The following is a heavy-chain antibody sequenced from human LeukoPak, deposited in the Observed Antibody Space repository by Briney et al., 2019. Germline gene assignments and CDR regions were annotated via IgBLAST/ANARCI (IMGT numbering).Heavy chain of an antibody. D-gene: IGHD3-3*01. CDR1: GYTFTSLG. J-gene: IGHJ4*02. CDR3: AITYYDYWSLIY. V-gene: IGHV1-18*01. CDR2: ISAYNGNT. Sequence: ASVKVSCKASGYTFTSLGISWVRQAPGQGLEWMGWISAYNGNTNYAQKLQGRVTMTTDTSTSTAYMELRSLRSDDTAVYYCAITYYDYWSLIYWGQGTLVTVSS.